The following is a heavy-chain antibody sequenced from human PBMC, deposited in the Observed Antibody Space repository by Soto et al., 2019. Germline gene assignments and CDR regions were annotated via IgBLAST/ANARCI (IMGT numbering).Heavy chain of an antibody. CDR1: GGSISSSSYY. V-gene: IGHV4-39*01. Sequence: QLQLQESGPGLVRPSETLSLTCTVSGGSISSSSYYWGWIRQPPGKGLEWIGNIYYSGTTYYNPSLKSRVTLAVDTTKNQFSLKLSSVTAADTAMYYCARYYGGFDNWGQGTLVTVSS. CDR2: IYYSGTT. CDR3: ARYYGGFDN. J-gene: IGHJ4*02. D-gene: IGHD3-22*01.